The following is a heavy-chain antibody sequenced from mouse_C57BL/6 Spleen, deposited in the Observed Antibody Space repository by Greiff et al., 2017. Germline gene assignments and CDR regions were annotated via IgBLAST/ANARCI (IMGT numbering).Heavy chain of an antibody. CDR2: IYPRDGST. Sequence: LVESGPELVKPGASVKLSCKASGYTFTSYDINWVKQRPGQGLEWIGWIYPRDGSTKYNEKFKGKATLTVDTSSSTAYMELHSLTSEDSAVYFCARDRSTTVVDYWGQGTTLTVSS. CDR1: GYTFTSYD. D-gene: IGHD1-1*01. V-gene: IGHV1-85*01. J-gene: IGHJ2*01. CDR3: ARDRSTTVVDY.